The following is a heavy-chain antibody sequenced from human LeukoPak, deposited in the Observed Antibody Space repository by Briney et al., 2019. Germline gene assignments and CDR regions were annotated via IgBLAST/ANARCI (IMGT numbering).Heavy chain of an antibody. CDR1: GGSISSYY. CDR3: AINSIAARMNAFDI. V-gene: IGHV4-59*08. CDR2: IYYSGST. D-gene: IGHD6-6*01. Sequence: PSETLSLTCTVSGGSISSYYWGWIRQPPGKGLEWIGYIYYSGSTNYNPSLKSRVTISVDTSKNQFSLKLSSVTAADTAVYYCAINSIAARMNAFDIWAKGQWSPSLQ. J-gene: IGHJ3*02.